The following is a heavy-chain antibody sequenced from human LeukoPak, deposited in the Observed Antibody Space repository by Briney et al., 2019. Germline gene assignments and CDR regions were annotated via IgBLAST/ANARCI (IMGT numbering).Heavy chain of an antibody. J-gene: IGHJ4*02. Sequence: GESLNISCAGSGYTFSSYWIGWVRQMPGKRLEWMGVISPGDSDTRYSPSFQGQVTMSVDKSISTAYLQWSSLKASDTAMYYCARQGRQQQPFDYWGQGTLVTVSS. CDR1: GYTFSSYW. D-gene: IGHD6-13*01. CDR2: ISPGDSDT. CDR3: ARQGRQQQPFDY. V-gene: IGHV5-51*01.